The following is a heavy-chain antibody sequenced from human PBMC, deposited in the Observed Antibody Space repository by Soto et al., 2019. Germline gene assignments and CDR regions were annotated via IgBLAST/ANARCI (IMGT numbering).Heavy chain of an antibody. J-gene: IGHJ4*02. CDR3: AREFYGYYTYGPGDY. Sequence: PGGSLRLSCEASGFMFGFYWMSWVRQAPGKGLEWVANINDDGSERNYVDSVKGQFTISRDTPNNLLFLQMNSLRDEDTAVYYCAREFYGYYTYGPGDYWGQGTLVTVSS. CDR2: INDDGSER. D-gene: IGHD3-3*01. CDR1: GFMFGFYW. V-gene: IGHV3-7*01.